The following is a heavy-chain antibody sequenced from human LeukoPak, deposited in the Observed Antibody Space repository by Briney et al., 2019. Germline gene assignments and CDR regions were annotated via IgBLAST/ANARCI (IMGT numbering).Heavy chain of an antibody. Sequence: PGGSLRLSCTASGFTFGDYAMSWFRQAPGKGLEWVGFIRSKAYGGTTEYAASVKGRFTISRDDSKGIAYLQMNSLKTEDTAVYYCTREYCSGGSCRDYWGQGTLVTVSS. V-gene: IGHV3-49*03. CDR1: GFTFGDYA. D-gene: IGHD2-15*01. CDR3: TREYCSGGSCRDY. CDR2: IRSKAYGGTT. J-gene: IGHJ4*02.